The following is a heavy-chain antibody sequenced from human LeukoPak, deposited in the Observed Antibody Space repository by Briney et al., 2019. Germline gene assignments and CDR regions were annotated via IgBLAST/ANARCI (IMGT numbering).Heavy chain of an antibody. D-gene: IGHD3-10*01. CDR3: ATLITMVRGVRYYFDS. CDR1: GGTISTNNFS. CDR2: LFHTGVT. V-gene: IGHV4-39*01. J-gene: IGHJ4*02. Sequence: SSETLSLTCNVSGGTISTNNFSWVWIRQSPGQGLEWIASLFHTGVTYYNPSLNGRVTISVDTSKNQFYLKMTSVTAADTSVYYCATLITMVRGVRYYFDSWGQGTLVTVSS.